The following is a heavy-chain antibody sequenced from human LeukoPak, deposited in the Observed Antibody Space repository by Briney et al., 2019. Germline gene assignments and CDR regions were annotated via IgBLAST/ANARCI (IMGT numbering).Heavy chain of an antibody. D-gene: IGHD1-26*01. Sequence: SETLSLTCTVSGGSISSYYWSWIRQSPGKGLEWIGYIYSTGTTNYNPSLKSRVTMSVDTSKNQFSLKLSSVTAADTAVYYCARGGSRTFDYWGQGTLVTVSS. J-gene: IGHJ4*02. CDR2: IYSTGTT. CDR1: GGSISSYY. V-gene: IGHV4-59*12. CDR3: ARGGSRTFDY.